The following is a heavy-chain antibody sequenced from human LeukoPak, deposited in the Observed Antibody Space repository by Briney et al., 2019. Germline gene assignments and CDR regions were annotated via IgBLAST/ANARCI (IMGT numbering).Heavy chain of an antibody. CDR2: IKEDGGEK. CDR3: AKGGDRDGYNYVYYYGMDV. Sequence: GGSLRLSCAASGFTFSNYWMTWVRQAPGKGLEWVAHIKEDGGEKHYVDPVKGRFTISRDNAKNSLYLQMNGLRAEDTAVYYCAKGGDRDGYNYVYYYGMDVWGQGTTVTVSS. CDR1: GFTFSNYW. J-gene: IGHJ6*02. V-gene: IGHV3-7*03. D-gene: IGHD5-24*01.